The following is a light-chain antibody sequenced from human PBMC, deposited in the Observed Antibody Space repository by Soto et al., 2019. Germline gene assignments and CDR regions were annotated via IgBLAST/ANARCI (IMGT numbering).Light chain of an antibody. J-gene: IGLJ2*01. CDR2: DVT. V-gene: IGLV2-14*01. Sequence: QSALTQPASVSGSPGQSITISCTGTSTDVGANNYVSWYQQHPGRAPKVMIYDVTNRPSGVSSRFSGSKSGNTASLTISGLQAEDEADYYCYSHVDATTGAFGGGTKLTVL. CDR3: YSHVDATTGA. CDR1: STDVGANNY.